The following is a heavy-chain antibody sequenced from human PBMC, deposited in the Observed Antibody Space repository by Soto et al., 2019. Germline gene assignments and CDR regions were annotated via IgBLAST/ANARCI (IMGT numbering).Heavy chain of an antibody. J-gene: IGHJ5*02. V-gene: IGHV4-61*01. CDR3: ALYCSGGSCYWSRENWFDP. Sequence: SETLSLTCTVSGGSVSSGSYYWSWIRQPPGKGLEWIGYIYYSGSTNYNPSPKSRVTISVDTSKNQFSLKLSSVTAADTAVYYCALYCSGGSCYWSRENWFDPWGQGTLVTVSS. CDR2: IYYSGST. CDR1: GGSVSSGSYY. D-gene: IGHD2-15*01.